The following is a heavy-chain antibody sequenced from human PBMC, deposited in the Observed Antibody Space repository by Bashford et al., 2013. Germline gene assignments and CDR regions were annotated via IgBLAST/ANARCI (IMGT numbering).Heavy chain of an antibody. CDR2: INQDGRRK. J-gene: IGHJ6*02. Sequence: VRQAPGKGLEWVANINQDGRRKYYVDSVRGQFTISRDNAKNSVYLQMNGLRVDDTAVFYCARHYDSHHGGYGLDVWGQGTTVTVSS. D-gene: IGHD3-3*01. V-gene: IGHV3-7*01. CDR3: ARHYDSHHGGYGLDV.